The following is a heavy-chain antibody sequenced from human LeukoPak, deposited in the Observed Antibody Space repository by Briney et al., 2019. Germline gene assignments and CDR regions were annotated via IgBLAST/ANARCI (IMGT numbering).Heavy chain of an antibody. CDR1: GGTFSSYA. J-gene: IGHJ4*02. CDR3: ASAVSYYGSGSYHDY. CDR2: IIPILGIA. Sequence: SVKVSCKASGGTFSSYATSWVRQAPGQGLEWMGRIIPILGIANYAQKFQGRVTITADKSTSTAYMELSSLRSEDTAVYYCASAVSYYGSGSYHDYWGQGTLVTVSS. D-gene: IGHD3-10*01. V-gene: IGHV1-69*04.